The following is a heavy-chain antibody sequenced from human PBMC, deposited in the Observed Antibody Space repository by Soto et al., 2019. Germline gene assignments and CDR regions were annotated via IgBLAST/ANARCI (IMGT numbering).Heavy chain of an antibody. D-gene: IGHD1-26*01. CDR2: IIPIFGAA. J-gene: IGHJ4*02. Sequence: QVQLVQSGAEVKKPGSSVKVSCKASGGTFSSYSINWVRQAPGQGLEWMGEIIPIFGAANYAQKFQGRVTITADESTSTAYMELSSLRSEDTAVYYCARDGGRLSGGIDYWGQGTLVTVSS. V-gene: IGHV1-69*01. CDR1: GGTFSSYS. CDR3: ARDGGRLSGGIDY.